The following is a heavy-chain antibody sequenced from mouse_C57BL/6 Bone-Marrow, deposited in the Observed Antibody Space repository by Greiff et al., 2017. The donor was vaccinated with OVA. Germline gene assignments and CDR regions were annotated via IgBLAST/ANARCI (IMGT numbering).Heavy chain of an antibody. CDR1: GYAFRSYW. V-gene: IGHV1-80*01. J-gene: IGHJ1*03. Sequence: QVQLQQSGAELVKPGASVKISCKASGYAFRSYWMNWVKQRPGKGLEWIGQIYPGDGDTNYNGKFKGKATLTADKSSSTAYMQLSSLTSEDSAVYFCARRGLLRGYFDVWGTGTTVTVSS. CDR2: IYPGDGDT. CDR3: ARRGLLRGYFDV. D-gene: IGHD1-1*01.